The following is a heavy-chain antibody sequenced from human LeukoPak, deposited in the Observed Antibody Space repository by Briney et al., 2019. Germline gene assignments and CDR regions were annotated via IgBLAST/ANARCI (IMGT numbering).Heavy chain of an antibody. CDR3: ARGGRQQLAPGFDP. CDR1: GGSFSGYC. J-gene: IGHJ5*02. D-gene: IGHD6-13*01. CDR2: INHSGST. Sequence: SETLSLTCAVYGGSFSGYCWSWIRQPPGKGLEWIGEINHSGSTNYNPSLKSRVTISVDTSKNQFSLKLSSVTAADTAVYYCARGGRQQLAPGFDPWGQGTLVTVSS. V-gene: IGHV4-34*01.